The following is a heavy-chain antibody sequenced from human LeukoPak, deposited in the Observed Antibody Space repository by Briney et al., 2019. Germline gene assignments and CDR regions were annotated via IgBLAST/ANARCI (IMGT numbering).Heavy chain of an antibody. V-gene: IGHV4-4*02. Sequence: SETLSLTCAVSGGSISSSNWWSWVRQPPGKGLEWIGEIYHSGSTNYNPSLKSRVTISVDKSKNQFSLKLSSVTAADTAVYYCARGPPLSYYDSSGLGAFDIWGQGTMVTVSS. J-gene: IGHJ3*02. D-gene: IGHD3-22*01. CDR2: IYHSGST. CDR1: GGSISSSNW. CDR3: ARGPPLSYYDSSGLGAFDI.